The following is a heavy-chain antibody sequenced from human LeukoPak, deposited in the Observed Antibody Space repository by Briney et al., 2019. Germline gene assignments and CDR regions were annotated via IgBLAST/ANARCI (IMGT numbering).Heavy chain of an antibody. D-gene: IGHD5-18*01. CDR1: GGSISSHY. CDR2: IHYTGST. J-gene: IGHJ4*02. CDR3: ARYSYGGSYFDY. Sequence: SETLSLTCTVSGGSISSHYWSWSRQPPGKGLEWIGYIHYTGSTNYNPSLKSRVTISVDTSKNQFSLKLTSVTAADTAVYYCARYSYGGSYFDYWGQGTLVTVSS. V-gene: IGHV4-59*11.